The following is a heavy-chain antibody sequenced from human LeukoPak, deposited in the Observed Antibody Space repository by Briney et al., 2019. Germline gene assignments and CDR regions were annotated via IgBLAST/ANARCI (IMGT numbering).Heavy chain of an antibody. CDR3: AGRGYAMAY. V-gene: IGHV4-30-4*01. D-gene: IGHD5-12*01. Sequence: LRLSCAASGFTFSDYYMSWIRQPPGKGLEWIGYIHHSGTTSYNPSLKSRITISVDPSMNQFSLKLTSMTAADTAVYYCAGRGYAMAYWGQGTLVTVSS. CDR2: IHHSGTT. J-gene: IGHJ4*02. CDR1: GFTFSDYY.